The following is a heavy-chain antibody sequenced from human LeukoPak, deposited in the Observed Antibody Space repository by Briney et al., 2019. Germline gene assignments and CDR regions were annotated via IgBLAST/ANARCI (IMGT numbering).Heavy chain of an antibody. CDR3: VRDIWGLPPDY. Sequence: PSETLSLTCTVSGYSISSDYSWGWIRQPPVKGLEWIGIIYHSGSTYYNPSLKSRVTISVDTSKNQFSLKLSSVTAADTAVYYCVRDIWGLPPDYWGQGTLVTVSS. D-gene: IGHD7-27*01. CDR2: IYHSGST. J-gene: IGHJ4*02. V-gene: IGHV4-38-2*02. CDR1: GYSISSDYS.